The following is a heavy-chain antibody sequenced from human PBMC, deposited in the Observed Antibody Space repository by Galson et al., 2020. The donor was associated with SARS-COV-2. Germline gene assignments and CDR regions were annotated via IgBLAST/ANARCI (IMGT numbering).Heavy chain of an antibody. D-gene: IGHD6-19*01. Sequence: GGSLRLSCAASGFTFENHAMHWVRQAPGKGLEWVAQIFYDGSNKYYLDSVKGRFTISRDNSENTVSLQMDNLRAEDTAVYFCARDGQLSSGWPFDYWGQGTLVTVSS. CDR2: IFYDGSNK. CDR1: GFTFENHA. J-gene: IGHJ4*02. CDR3: ARDGQLSSGWPFDY. V-gene: IGHV3-33*01.